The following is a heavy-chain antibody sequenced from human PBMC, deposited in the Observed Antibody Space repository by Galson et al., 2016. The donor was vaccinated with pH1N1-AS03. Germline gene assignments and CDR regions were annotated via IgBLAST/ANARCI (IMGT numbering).Heavy chain of an antibody. J-gene: IGHJ4*02. CDR3: ARGRGSSNLDPVGY. CDR1: GGSFSGYS. V-gene: IGHV4-34*01. Sequence: TLSLTCAVYGGSFSGYSCSWIRQPPGKGLEWIGEINHSGSTNYNPSLRTRVTMSKDSSKNQISLNLTSVSASDTAIYYCARGRGSSNLDPVGYWGQGILVTVSS. D-gene: IGHD3-10*01. CDR2: INHSGST.